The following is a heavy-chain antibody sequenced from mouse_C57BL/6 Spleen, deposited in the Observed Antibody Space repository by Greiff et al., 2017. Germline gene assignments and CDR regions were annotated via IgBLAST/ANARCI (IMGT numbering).Heavy chain of an antibody. CDR3: ARHEANYGSSYEDAMDY. J-gene: IGHJ4*01. CDR2: FYPGSGSI. D-gene: IGHD1-1*01. Sequence: VQLQQSGAELVKPGASVKLSCKASGYTFTEYTIHWVKQRSGQGLEWIGWFYPGSGSIKYNEKFKDKATLTADKSSSTVYMELSRLTSEDSAVYFCARHEANYGSSYEDAMDYWGQGTSVTVSS. V-gene: IGHV1-62-2*01. CDR1: GYTFTEYT.